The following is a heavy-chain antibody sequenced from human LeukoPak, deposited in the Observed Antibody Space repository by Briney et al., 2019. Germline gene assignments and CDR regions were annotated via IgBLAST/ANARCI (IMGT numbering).Heavy chain of an antibody. CDR3: ARDYCSGGSCYPRFDY. Sequence: SETLSLTCAVYGGSFSGYYWSWIRQPPGKGLEWIGEINHSGSTNYNPSLKSRVTISVDTSKNQFSLKLSSVTAADTAVYYCARDYCSGGSCYPRFDYWGQGTLVTVSS. CDR2: INHSGST. J-gene: IGHJ4*02. D-gene: IGHD2-15*01. CDR1: GGSFSGYY. V-gene: IGHV4-34*01.